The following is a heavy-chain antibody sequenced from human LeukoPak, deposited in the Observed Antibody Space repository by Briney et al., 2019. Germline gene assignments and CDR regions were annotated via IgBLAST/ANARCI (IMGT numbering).Heavy chain of an antibody. J-gene: IGHJ4*02. D-gene: IGHD1-26*01. CDR2: ISGSGGGTT. CDR1: GFTFSSYA. V-gene: IGHV3-23*01. Sequence: GGSLRLSCAASGFTFSSYAMSWVRQAPGKGLEWVSAISGSGGGTTYYADSVKGRFTISRDNSKNTLYLQMNSLRAEDTAVYYCAKRGSSGTLGYFDYWGQGTLVTVSS. CDR3: AKRGSSGTLGYFDY.